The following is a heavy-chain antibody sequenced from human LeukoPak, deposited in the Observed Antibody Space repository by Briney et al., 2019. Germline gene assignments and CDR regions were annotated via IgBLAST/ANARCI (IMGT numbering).Heavy chain of an antibody. J-gene: IGHJ4*02. CDR3: AREYLDLLWFGGLLPPAFDH. V-gene: IGHV3-7*03. D-gene: IGHD3-10*01. CDR2: IKQDGSEK. CDR1: GFTFSSYW. Sequence: GGSLRLSCAASGFTFSSYWMSWVRQAPGKGLEWVANIKQDGSEKYFVDSVKGRFTISRDNAKNSLYLQMNSLRAEDTAVYYCAREYLDLLWFGGLLPPAFDHWGQGTLVTVSS.